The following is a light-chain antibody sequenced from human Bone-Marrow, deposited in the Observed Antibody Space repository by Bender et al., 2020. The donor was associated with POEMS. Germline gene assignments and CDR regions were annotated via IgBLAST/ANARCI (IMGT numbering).Light chain of an antibody. V-gene: IGLV1-44*01. Sequence: QSVLTQPPSASAAPGQTVTISCSGSSPTIGTNVVNWYQQLPGTAPKLLIYSDNQRPSGVPDRFSGSKSGLSVSLTINGLQSEDEGEYYCQSYDNSLGGWVFGGGTKLTVL. CDR3: QSYDNSLGGWV. CDR2: SDN. CDR1: SPTIGTNV. J-gene: IGLJ3*02.